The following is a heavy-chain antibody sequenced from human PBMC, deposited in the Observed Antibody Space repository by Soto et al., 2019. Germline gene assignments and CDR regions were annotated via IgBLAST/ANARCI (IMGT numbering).Heavy chain of an antibody. CDR1: GGSFSGYY. J-gene: IGHJ6*02. CDR3: ARDNSIAAAGVMWYYGMDV. Sequence: NPSGTLSLTFAVYGGSFSGYYWSWIRQPPGKGLEWIGEINHSGSTNYNPSLKSRVTISVDTSKNQFSLKLSSVTAADTAVYYCARDNSIAAAGVMWYYGMDVWGQGTTVTVSS. D-gene: IGHD6-13*01. CDR2: INHSGST. V-gene: IGHV4-34*01.